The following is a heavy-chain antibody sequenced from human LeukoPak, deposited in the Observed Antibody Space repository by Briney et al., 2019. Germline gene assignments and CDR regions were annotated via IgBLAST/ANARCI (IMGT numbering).Heavy chain of an antibody. V-gene: IGHV4-39*07. CDR1: GGSISSSSYY. CDR2: IYYSGST. Sequence: SETLSLTCTVSGGSISSSSYYWGWIRQPPGKGLEWIGSIYYSGSTYYNPSLKSRVTISVDTSKNQFSLKLSSVTAADTAVYYCARDLGDYDSSGHPQDDYWGQGTLVTVSS. D-gene: IGHD3-22*01. J-gene: IGHJ4*02. CDR3: ARDLGDYDSSGHPQDDY.